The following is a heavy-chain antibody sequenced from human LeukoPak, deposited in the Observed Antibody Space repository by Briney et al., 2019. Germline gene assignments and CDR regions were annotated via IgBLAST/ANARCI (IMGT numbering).Heavy chain of an antibody. CDR1: GGSISSYY. CDR3: AREGRYRYGYNEYHLYMDI. D-gene: IGHD5-18*01. Sequence: SETLSLTCTVSGGSISSYYWSWIRQSPGKGLEWIGYIYYDGSTNYNPSLRGRVTISVDTPKNQFSLELSSVTAAETAVYYCAREGRYRYGYNEYHLYMDIWGKGTTVTVSS. J-gene: IGHJ6*03. CDR2: IYYDGST. V-gene: IGHV4-59*12.